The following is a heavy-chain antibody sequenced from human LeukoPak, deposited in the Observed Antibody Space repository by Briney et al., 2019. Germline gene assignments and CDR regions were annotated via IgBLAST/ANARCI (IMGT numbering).Heavy chain of an antibody. V-gene: IGHV3-30*03. CDR2: ISYDGSNK. J-gene: IGHJ4*02. CDR3: ARHYGP. D-gene: IGHD3-16*01. CDR1: GFTFSSYG. Sequence: GGSLRLSYAASGFTFSSYGMQWVRQAPGKGLEWVAVISYDGSNKYYADSVKGRFTISRDNSKNTLDLLMNSLRTEDTAVYYCARHYGPWGQGTLVTVSS.